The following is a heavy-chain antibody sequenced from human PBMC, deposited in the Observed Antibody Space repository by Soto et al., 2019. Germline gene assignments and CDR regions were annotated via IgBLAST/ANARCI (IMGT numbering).Heavy chain of an antibody. CDR2: IKSKTDGETT. J-gene: IGHJ5*02. V-gene: IGHV3-15*01. CDR3: TTAHRGFDP. Sequence: GGSLRLSCAASGFTFSNAWVSWVRQAPGKGLEWVGRIKSKTDGETTDYAAPVKGRFTISRDDSKNTLYLQMNSLKTEDTALYYCTTAHRGFDPWGQGTLVTVS. CDR1: GFTFSNAW.